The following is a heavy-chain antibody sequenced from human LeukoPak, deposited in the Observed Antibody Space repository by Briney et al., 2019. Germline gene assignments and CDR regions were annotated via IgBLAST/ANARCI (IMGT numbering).Heavy chain of an antibody. Sequence: ASVKVSCKASGYTFTGYYMHWVRQAPGQGLEWMGWINPNSGGTNYAQKFQGRVTMTRDTSISTAYMELSGLRSDDTAVYYCARDGETYYYGSGSYTLNYWGQGTLVTVSS. J-gene: IGHJ4*02. V-gene: IGHV1-2*02. CDR1: GYTFTGYY. D-gene: IGHD3-10*01. CDR3: ARDGETYYYGSGSYTLNY. CDR2: INPNSGGT.